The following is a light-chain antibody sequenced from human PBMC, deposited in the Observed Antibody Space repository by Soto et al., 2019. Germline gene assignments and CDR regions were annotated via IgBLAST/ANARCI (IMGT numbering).Light chain of an antibody. CDR2: GNS. CDR1: SSNIGGNV. CDR3: AVWDDLLSGHVV. J-gene: IGLJ2*01. Sequence: QPVLIQPPSVSGTPGQRVTIPCSGSSSNIGGNVVSWYQHLPGTAPKLLIYGNSQRPSGVPDRISASKSGTSASLAISGLQSEDEADYYCAVWDDLLSGHVVFGGGTKLTVL. V-gene: IGLV1-44*01.